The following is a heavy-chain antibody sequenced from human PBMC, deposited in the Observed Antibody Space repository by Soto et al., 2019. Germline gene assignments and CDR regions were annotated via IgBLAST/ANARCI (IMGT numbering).Heavy chain of an antibody. D-gene: IGHD1-26*01. J-gene: IGHJ4*02. CDR3: ARDDSGFSGSHYIDYFNY. Sequence: ASVKVSCKASGYTFISYAVDWVRQAPGQRLEWMGWINVGNGNTYYSENFQGRVTFTRDTSAGTVYMQLSSLTSEDTAVYYCARDDSGFSGSHYIDYFNYWGQGALVTVSS. V-gene: IGHV1-3*01. CDR2: INVGNGNT. CDR1: GYTFISYA.